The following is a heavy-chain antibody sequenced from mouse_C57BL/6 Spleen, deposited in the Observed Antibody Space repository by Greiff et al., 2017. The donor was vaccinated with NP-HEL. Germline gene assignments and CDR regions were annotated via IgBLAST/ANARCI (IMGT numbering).Heavy chain of an antibody. CDR3: ARDRGSNYGGGYYYAMDY. J-gene: IGHJ4*01. V-gene: IGHV5-16*01. CDR2: INYDGSST. CDR1: GFTFSDYY. D-gene: IGHD2-5*01. Sequence: EVQVVESEGGLVQPGSSMKLSCTASGFTFSDYYMAWVRQVPEKGLEWVANINYDGSSTYYLDSLKSRFIISRDNAKNILYLQMSSLKSEDTATYYCARDRGSNYGGGYYYAMDYWGQGTSVTVSS.